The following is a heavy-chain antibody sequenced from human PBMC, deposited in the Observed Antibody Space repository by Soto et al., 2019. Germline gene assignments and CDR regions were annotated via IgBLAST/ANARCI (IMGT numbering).Heavy chain of an antibody. D-gene: IGHD6-13*01. J-gene: IGHJ4*02. V-gene: IGHV3-33*01. CDR3: ARGPQQLHY. CDR1: GFTFSGYG. Sequence: QVQLVESGGGVVQPGRSLRLSCAASGFTFSGYGMHWVRQAPGKGLGWVAVIWYDGSNKYYADSVKGRFTISRDNSKNTVYLQMNSLRAEDTAVYYCARGPQQLHYWGQGTLVTVSS. CDR2: IWYDGSNK.